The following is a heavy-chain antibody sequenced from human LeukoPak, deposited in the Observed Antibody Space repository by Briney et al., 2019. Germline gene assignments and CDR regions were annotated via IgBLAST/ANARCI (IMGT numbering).Heavy chain of an antibody. D-gene: IGHD4-23*01. J-gene: IGHJ4*02. CDR2: ISYDGSNN. CDR1: GFTFSRFG. Sequence: GGSLRLSCTASGFTFSRFGMHWVRQAPGKGLEWMAAISYDGSNNYYTNSVKGRFTVSRDNSKNTLYLQMNSLRGEDTAVYYCARNRGGNEFDYWGQGTWVTVSS. V-gene: IGHV3-30*03. CDR3: ARNRGGNEFDY.